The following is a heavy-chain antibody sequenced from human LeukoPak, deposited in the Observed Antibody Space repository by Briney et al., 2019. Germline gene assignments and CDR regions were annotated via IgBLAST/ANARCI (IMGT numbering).Heavy chain of an antibody. CDR3: ASRGYDYGDSPYDWFDP. D-gene: IGHD4-17*01. CDR1: GGTFSSYA. V-gene: IGHV1-69*13. J-gene: IGHJ5*02. CDR2: IIPIFGTA. Sequence: EASVTVSCTASGGTFSSYAISWVRQAPGQGLEWMGGIIPIFGTANYAQKFQGRVTITADESTSTAYMELSSLRSEDTAVYYCASRGYDYGDSPYDWFDPWGQGTLVTVSS.